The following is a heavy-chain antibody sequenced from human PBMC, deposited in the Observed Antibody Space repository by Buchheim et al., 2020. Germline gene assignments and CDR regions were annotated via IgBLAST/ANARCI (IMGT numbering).Heavy chain of an antibody. CDR1: GFTFRTYA. V-gene: IGHV3-23*01. CDR3: AKDSRTGNYYRFDY. D-gene: IGHD1-26*01. Sequence: EVQLLESGGGLIQPGESLRLSCAASGFTFRTYALSWVRQAPGKGLEWVSGISDSGDTTYYADSVKGRFTISRDNSKNTLYLQMNSLRAEDTAIYYCAKDSRTGNYYRFDYWGQGTL. CDR2: ISDSGDTT. J-gene: IGHJ4*02.